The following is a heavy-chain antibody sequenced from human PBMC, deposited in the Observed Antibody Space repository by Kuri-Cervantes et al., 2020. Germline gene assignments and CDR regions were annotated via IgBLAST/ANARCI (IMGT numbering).Heavy chain of an antibody. CDR1: GGSISSRNYY. Sequence: SETLSLTCTVSGGSISSRNYYWGWIRQPPGKGLEWIGSISYSGSTYYNPSLKSRVTISVDTSKNQFSLKLSSVTAADTAVYYCARGDYSKMGGVDYWGQGTLVTVSS. J-gene: IGHJ4*02. V-gene: IGHV4-39*07. CDR3: ARGDYSKMGGVDY. D-gene: IGHD4-11*01. CDR2: ISYSGST.